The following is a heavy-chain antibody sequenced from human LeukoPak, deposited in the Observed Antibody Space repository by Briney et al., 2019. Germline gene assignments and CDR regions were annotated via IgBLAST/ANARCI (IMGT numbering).Heavy chain of an antibody. Sequence: SETLSLTCTVSGGSISSYYWSWIRQPPGKGLEWIGYIYYSGSTNYNPSLKGRVTISVDTSKNQFSLKLSSVTAADTAVYYCARMTRGYGAFDVWGQGTMVTVSS. CDR2: IYYSGST. D-gene: IGHD5-18*01. CDR1: GGSISSYY. J-gene: IGHJ3*01. CDR3: ARMTRGYGAFDV. V-gene: IGHV4-59*01.